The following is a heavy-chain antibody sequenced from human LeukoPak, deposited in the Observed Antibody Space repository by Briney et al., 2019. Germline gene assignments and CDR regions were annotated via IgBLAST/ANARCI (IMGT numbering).Heavy chain of an antibody. CDR3: ASGPGDY. CDR2: MNPNSGNT. D-gene: IGHD3-10*01. Sequence: ASVKVSCKASGSTFTSYDINWVRQATGQGLGWMGWMNPNSGNTGYAQKFQGSVTITRNTSISTAYMELSSLRSEDTAVYYCASGPGDYWGQGTLVTVSS. J-gene: IGHJ4*02. V-gene: IGHV1-8*03. CDR1: GSTFTSYD.